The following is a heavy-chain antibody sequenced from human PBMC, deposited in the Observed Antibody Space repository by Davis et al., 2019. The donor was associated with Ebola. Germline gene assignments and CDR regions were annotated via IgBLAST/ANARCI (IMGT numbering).Heavy chain of an antibody. D-gene: IGHD4-17*01. CDR2: IYSGGST. CDR1: GFTVSSNY. J-gene: IGHJ4*02. CDR3: AGYETVTVTTAAGGYY. Sequence: GESLKISCAASGFTVSSNYMSWVRQAPGKGLEWVSVIYSGGSTYYADSVKGRFTISRDNSKNTLYLQMNSLRAEDTAVYYCAGYETVTVTTAAGGYYWGQGTLVTVSS. V-gene: IGHV3-66*02.